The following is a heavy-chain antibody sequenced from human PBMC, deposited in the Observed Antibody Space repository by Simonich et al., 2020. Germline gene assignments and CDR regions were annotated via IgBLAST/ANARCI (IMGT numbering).Heavy chain of an antibody. Sequence: EVQLVQSGAEVKKPGESLKISCKGSGYSFTSYWIGWVCQMPGKGLEWMVCNSPGEYDTGYSPSFQGQVTISADKSISTAYLQWSSLKASDTAMYYCVRPDSGYDYFDYWGQGTLVTVSS. CDR3: VRPDSGYDYFDY. CDR1: GYSFTSYW. V-gene: IGHV5-51*03. J-gene: IGHJ4*02. CDR2: NSPGEYDT. D-gene: IGHD5-12*01.